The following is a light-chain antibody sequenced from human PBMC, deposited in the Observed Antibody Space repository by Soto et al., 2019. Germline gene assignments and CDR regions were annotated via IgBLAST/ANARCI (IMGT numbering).Light chain of an antibody. Sequence: EIVLTQSPATLSLSPGERATLSCRASQSVSRYLAWYQQKPGQAPRLLIYDASNRATGIPARFSGSGSGTDFTLTIRSLGPEDFAVYYCQQRSNWPPLTFGGETKVEIK. J-gene: IGKJ4*01. V-gene: IGKV3-11*01. CDR3: QQRSNWPPLT. CDR1: QSVSRY. CDR2: DAS.